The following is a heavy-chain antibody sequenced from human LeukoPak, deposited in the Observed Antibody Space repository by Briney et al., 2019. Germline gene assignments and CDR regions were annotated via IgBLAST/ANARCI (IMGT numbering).Heavy chain of an antibody. D-gene: IGHD3-22*01. Sequence: PGGSLRLSCAASGFTFSNAWMNWVRQAPGKGLEWVGRIKSKTDGGTTDYAAPVKGRFTISRDDSKNTLYLQMNSLKTEDTAVYYCTTDPYYYDSSPAGDYWGQGTLVTVSS. CDR1: GFTFSNAW. V-gene: IGHV3-15*07. CDR3: TTDPYYYDSSPAGDY. CDR2: IKSKTDGGTT. J-gene: IGHJ4*02.